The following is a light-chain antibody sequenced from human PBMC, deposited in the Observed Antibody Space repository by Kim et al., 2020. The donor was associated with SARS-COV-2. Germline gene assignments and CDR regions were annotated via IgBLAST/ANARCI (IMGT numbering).Light chain of an antibody. Sequence: ASTGDRVTITCRASQGISSYLAWYQQKPGKAPKLLIYAASTLQSGVPSRFSGSGSGTDFTLTISCLQSEDFATYYCQQYYSYPLTFGQGTKVDIK. CDR2: AAS. CDR1: QGISSY. J-gene: IGKJ1*01. V-gene: IGKV1-8*01. CDR3: QQYYSYPLT.